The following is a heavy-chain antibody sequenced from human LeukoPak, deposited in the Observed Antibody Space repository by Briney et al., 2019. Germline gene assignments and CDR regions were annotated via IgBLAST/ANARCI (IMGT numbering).Heavy chain of an antibody. CDR3: ARGRPAAGQDYFDY. Sequence: GGSPRLSCAASGFTFSSYGMHWVRQAPGKGLEWVAVIWYDGTNKYYADSVKGRFTISRDNSKNTLYLQMNSLRAEDTAVYYCARGRPAAGQDYFDYWGQGSLVTVSS. V-gene: IGHV3-33*08. CDR1: GFTFSSYG. J-gene: IGHJ4*02. CDR2: IWYDGTNK. D-gene: IGHD6-13*01.